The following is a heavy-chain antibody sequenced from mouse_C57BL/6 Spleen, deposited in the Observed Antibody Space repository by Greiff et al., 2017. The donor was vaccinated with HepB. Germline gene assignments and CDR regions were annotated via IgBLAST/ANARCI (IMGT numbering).Heavy chain of an antibody. J-gene: IGHJ4*01. Sequence: VQRVESGPGLVQPSQSLSITCTVSGFSLTSYGVHWVRQSPGKGLEWLGVIWRGGSTDYNAAFMSRLSITKDNSKSQVFFKMNSLQADDTAIYYCAKNVDSNYAYAMDYWGQGTSVTVSS. CDR2: IWRGGST. CDR3: AKNVDSNYAYAMDY. D-gene: IGHD2-5*01. CDR1: GFSLTSYG. V-gene: IGHV2-5*01.